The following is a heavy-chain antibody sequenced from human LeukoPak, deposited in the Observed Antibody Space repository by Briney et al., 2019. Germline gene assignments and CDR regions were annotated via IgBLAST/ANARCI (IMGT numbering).Heavy chain of an antibody. CDR2: IRQDGGEK. J-gene: IGHJ4*01. D-gene: IGHD6-13*01. CDR3: ARDGTAAGLYFDL. Sequence: GGSLRLSCAVSGFTFTDYWMNWVRQAPGKGLEWVASIRQDGGEKSYVDSVKDRFTISRDNTKSSLYLQINSQRAEDTAVYYCARDGTAAGLYFDLWGQGTLVTVSS. CDR1: GFTFTDYW. V-gene: IGHV3-7*01.